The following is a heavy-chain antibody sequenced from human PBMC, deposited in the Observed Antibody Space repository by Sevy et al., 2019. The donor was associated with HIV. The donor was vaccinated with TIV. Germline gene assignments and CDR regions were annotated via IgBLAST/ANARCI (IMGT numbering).Heavy chain of an antibody. CDR2: INPNSGGT. CDR3: AREGYCSSTGCYIEWVHGMDV. V-gene: IGHV1-2*02. Sequence: ASVKVSCKASGYTFTGYYMHWVRQAPGQGLEWMGWINPNSGGTNYAQKFQGRVTMTRDTSISTAYMELSRLGSDDTAVYYGAREGYCSSTGCYIEWVHGMDVWGQGTTVTVSS. CDR1: GYTFTGYY. J-gene: IGHJ6*02. D-gene: IGHD2-2*02.